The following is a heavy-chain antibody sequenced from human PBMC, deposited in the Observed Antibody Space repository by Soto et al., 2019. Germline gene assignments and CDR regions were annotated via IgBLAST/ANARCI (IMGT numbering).Heavy chain of an antibody. V-gene: IGHV1-2*04. CDR2: INPNSGGT. CDR1: GYTFTGYY. CDR3: ARETRGHYYDSSGTLDYYGMDV. J-gene: IGHJ6*02. Sequence: EASVKVSCKASGYTFTGYYMHWVRQAPGQGLEWMGWINPNSGGTNYAQKFQGWVTMTRDTSISTAYMELSRLRSDDTAVYYCARETRGHYYDSSGTLDYYGMDVWGQGTTVTVSS. D-gene: IGHD3-22*01.